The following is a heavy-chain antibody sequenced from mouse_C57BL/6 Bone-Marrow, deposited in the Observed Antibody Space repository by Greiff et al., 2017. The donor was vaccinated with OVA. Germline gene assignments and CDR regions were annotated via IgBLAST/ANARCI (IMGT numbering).Heavy chain of an antibody. CDR3: ALLLRYGFAY. CDR2: IYPYNGVS. Sequence: EVKLMESGPELVKPGASVKISCKASGYSFTGYYMHWVKQSHGNILDWIGYIYPYNGVSSYHQKFKGKATLTVDKSSSTAYMELRSLTSEDSAVYYCALLLRYGFAYWGQGTLVTVSA. J-gene: IGHJ3*01. V-gene: IGHV1-31*01. D-gene: IGHD1-1*01. CDR1: GYSFTGYY.